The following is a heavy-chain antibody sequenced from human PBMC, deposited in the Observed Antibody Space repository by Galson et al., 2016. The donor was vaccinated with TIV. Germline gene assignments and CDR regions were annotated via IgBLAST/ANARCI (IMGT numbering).Heavy chain of an antibody. V-gene: IGHV1-46*01. D-gene: IGHD3-10*01. Sequence: SVKVSCKASGYTFTNFYIHWVRQAPGQGLEWVGVINPSGGRTNYAQKFQGRVILTRDTSTSTVYMTLSSVRSEDTAVFYCARGEFHRYYYMDVWGKGTTVTVSS. J-gene: IGHJ6*03. CDR2: INPSGGRT. CDR3: ARGEFHRYYYMDV. CDR1: GYTFTNFY.